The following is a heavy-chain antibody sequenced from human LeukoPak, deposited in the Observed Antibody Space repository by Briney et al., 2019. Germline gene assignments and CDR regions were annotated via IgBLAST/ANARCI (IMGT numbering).Heavy chain of an antibody. V-gene: IGHV4-59*08. J-gene: IGHJ3*02. CDR2: IYYSGRT. CDR3: ARSLLTDAFDI. CDR1: GGSISSYY. Sequence: SETLSLTCTVSGGSISSYYWSWSRQPPGKGLEWIGYIYYSGRTNYNPSLKSRVTISVDTSKIQISLKLSSVTAADTAVYYCARSLLTDAFDIWGQGTMVTVSS.